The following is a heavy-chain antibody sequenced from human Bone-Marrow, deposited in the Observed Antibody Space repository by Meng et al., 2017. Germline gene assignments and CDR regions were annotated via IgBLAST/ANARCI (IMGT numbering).Heavy chain of an antibody. CDR1: GFTIGSNY. CDR3: TVKVRYFDWDY. J-gene: IGHJ4*02. V-gene: IGHV3-66*02. CDR2: IYSGDNT. Sequence: GESLKISCSTSGFTIGSNYMSWVRQAPGKGLEWVSVIYSGDNTYYADSVKGRFTISRDNSQNTLFLQMNSLRAEDTAVYYCTVKVRYFDWDYWGQGTLVTVSS. D-gene: IGHD3-9*01.